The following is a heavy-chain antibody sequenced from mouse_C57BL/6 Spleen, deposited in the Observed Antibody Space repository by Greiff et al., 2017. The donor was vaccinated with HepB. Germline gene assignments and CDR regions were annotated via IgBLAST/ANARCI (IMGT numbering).Heavy chain of an antibody. V-gene: IGHV1-54*01. Sequence: QVQLKESGAELVRPGTSVKVSCKASGYAFTNYLIEWVKQRPGQGLEWIGVINPGSGGTNYNEKFKGKATLTADKSSSTAYMQLSSLTSEDSAVYFCARSRGGSSYGNFDVWGTGTTVTVSS. D-gene: IGHD1-1*01. J-gene: IGHJ1*03. CDR2: INPGSGGT. CDR1: GYAFTNYL. CDR3: ARSRGGSSYGNFDV.